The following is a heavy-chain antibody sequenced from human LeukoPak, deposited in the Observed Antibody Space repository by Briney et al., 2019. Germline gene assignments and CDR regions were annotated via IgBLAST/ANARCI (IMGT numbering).Heavy chain of an antibody. J-gene: IGHJ6*02. CDR3: AREELRFLEWLLDYYGMDV. CDR1: GFTFSSYA. D-gene: IGHD3-3*01. Sequence: QPGGSLRLSCAASGFTFSSYAMHWVRQAPGKGLEWVAVIWYDGSNKYYADSVKGRFTISRDNSKNTLYLQMNSLRAEDTAVYYCAREELRFLEWLLDYYGMDVWGQGTTVTVSS. CDR2: IWYDGSNK. V-gene: IGHV3-33*08.